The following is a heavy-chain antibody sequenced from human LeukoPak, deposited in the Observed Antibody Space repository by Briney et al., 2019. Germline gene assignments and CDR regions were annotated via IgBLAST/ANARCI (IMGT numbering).Heavy chain of an antibody. CDR3: ASAPSSWLGYFDY. D-gene: IGHD6-19*01. CDR1: GYTFTSYG. V-gene: IGHV1-2*02. CDR2: INPNSGGT. Sequence: GASVKVSCKASGYTFTSYGISWVRQAPGQGLEWMGWINPNSGGTNYAQKFQGRVTMTRDTSISTAYMELSRLRSDDTAVYYCASAPSSWLGYFDYWGQGTLVTVSS. J-gene: IGHJ4*02.